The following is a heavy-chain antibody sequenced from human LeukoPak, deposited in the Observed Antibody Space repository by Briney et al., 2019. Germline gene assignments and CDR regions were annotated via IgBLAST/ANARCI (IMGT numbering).Heavy chain of an antibody. CDR2: INHGGST. CDR3: AREIVPAAIAYYYYYMDV. V-gene: IGHV4-34*01. J-gene: IGHJ6*03. CDR1: GGSFSGDF. Sequence: PSETLSLTCAVYGGSFSGDFWSWIRQSPGKGLEWIGEINHGGSTTYNPSLQSRVTMSVDTSTNQISLKMTSVTAADTAIYYCAREIVPAAIAYYYYYMDVWGKGTTVTISS. D-gene: IGHD2-2*02.